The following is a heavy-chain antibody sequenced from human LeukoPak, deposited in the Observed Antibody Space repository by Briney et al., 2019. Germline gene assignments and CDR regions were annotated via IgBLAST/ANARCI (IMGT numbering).Heavy chain of an antibody. D-gene: IGHD1-26*01. CDR3: ARGEVGATLSHFDY. CDR2: ISSSSSTI. J-gene: IGHJ4*02. Sequence: PGGSLRLSCAASGFTFSSYSMNWVRQAPWKGLEWVSHISSSSSTIYYADSVKGRFTISRDNAKNSLYLQMNSLRAEDTAVYYCARGEVGATLSHFDYWGQGTLVTVSS. CDR1: GFTFSSYS. V-gene: IGHV3-48*04.